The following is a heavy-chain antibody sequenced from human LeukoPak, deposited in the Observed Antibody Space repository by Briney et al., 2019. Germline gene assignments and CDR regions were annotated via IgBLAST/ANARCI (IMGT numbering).Heavy chain of an antibody. D-gene: IGHD6-25*01. CDR2: MSTSGNS. Sequence: SETLSLTCTVSGGSIRGYYWSWIRKPAGKGLEWIGRMSTSGNSNYIPSLVSRVTMSVGTSKNQFSLNLSSVTAADTAVYYCARESGSMRWFDPWGQGTLVTVSS. J-gene: IGHJ5*02. V-gene: IGHV4-4*07. CDR1: GGSIRGYY. CDR3: ARESGSMRWFDP.